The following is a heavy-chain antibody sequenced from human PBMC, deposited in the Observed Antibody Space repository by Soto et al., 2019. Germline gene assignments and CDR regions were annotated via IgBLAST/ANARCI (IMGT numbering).Heavy chain of an antibody. CDR1: GGSISSGGYY. V-gene: IGHV4-31*03. CDR2: IYYSGST. D-gene: IGHD2-2*01. J-gene: IGHJ5*02. Sequence: SETLSLTCTVSGGSISSGGYYWSWIRQHPGKGLEWIGYIYYSGSTYYNPSLKSRVTISVDTSKNQFSLKLSSVTAADTAVYYCARQPDIVVVPAAFGFDPWGQGTLVTVSS. CDR3: ARQPDIVVVPAAFGFDP.